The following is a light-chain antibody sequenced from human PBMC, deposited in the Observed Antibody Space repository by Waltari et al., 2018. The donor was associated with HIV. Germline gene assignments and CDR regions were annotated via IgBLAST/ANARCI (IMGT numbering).Light chain of an antibody. CDR1: SSDVGGYNY. CDR2: EVS. Sequence: QSALTQPASVSGSPGQSITISCTGTSSDVGGYNYVSWYQQHPGTAPKRMIYEVSNRPPGVSNRFSGSKSGNTASLTISGLQAEDEADYYCSSYTSSNTLDVFGTGTKVTVL. V-gene: IGLV2-14*01. CDR3: SSYTSSNTLDV. J-gene: IGLJ1*01.